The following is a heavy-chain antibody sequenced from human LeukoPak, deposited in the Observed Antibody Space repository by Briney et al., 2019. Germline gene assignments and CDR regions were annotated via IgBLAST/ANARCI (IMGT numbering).Heavy chain of an antibody. CDR1: GFTFDDHA. D-gene: IGHD6-19*01. J-gene: IGHJ4*02. CDR3: ARYLIAVAGPFTDYFDY. Sequence: GGSLRLSCAASGFTFDDHAMHWVRQAPGKGLEWVSGISWNSGSIGYADSVKGRFTISRDNAKNSLYLQMNSLRAEDTAVYYCARYLIAVAGPFTDYFDYWGQGTLVTVSS. CDR2: ISWNSGSI. V-gene: IGHV3-9*01.